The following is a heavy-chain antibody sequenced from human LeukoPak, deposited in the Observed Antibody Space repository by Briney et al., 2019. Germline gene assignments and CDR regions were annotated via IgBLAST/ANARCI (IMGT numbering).Heavy chain of an antibody. D-gene: IGHD3-9*01. Sequence: GESLKISCKGSGYSFSSYSIGWVRQMPGKGLEWMGIIYPGDSDTTYSPSFQGQVTISVDKSITTAYLQWSSLKASDTAVYYCARLNYDILTGPRGGYFDYWGQGTLVTVSS. CDR2: IYPGDSDT. CDR3: ARLNYDILTGPRGGYFDY. J-gene: IGHJ4*02. V-gene: IGHV5-51*01. CDR1: GYSFSSYS.